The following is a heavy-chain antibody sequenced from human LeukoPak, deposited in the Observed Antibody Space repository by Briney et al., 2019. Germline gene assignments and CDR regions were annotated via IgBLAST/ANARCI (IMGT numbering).Heavy chain of an antibody. V-gene: IGHV4-30-4*01. Sequence: SETLSLTCTVSGNSISSGDYYWSWLRQPPGMGLEWIGYIHYSGSSDYNPALKSRVSISVDASKNQFSLKLTSVTAADTAVYFCVSRADWFDPWGPGTLVTVSS. CDR2: IHYSGSS. CDR3: VSRADWFDP. J-gene: IGHJ5*02. CDR1: GNSISSGDYY.